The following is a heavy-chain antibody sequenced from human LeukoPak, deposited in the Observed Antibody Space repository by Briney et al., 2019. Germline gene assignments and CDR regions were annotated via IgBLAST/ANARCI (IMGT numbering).Heavy chain of an antibody. D-gene: IGHD2-2*01. Sequence: PGGSLRLSCAASGFTFSSYAMHWVRQAPGKGLEWVAVISYDGSNKYYADSVKGRFTISRDNSKNTLYLQMNSLRAEDTAVYYCWGELVVVPAVNDYWGQGTLVTVSS. CDR3: WGELVVVPAVNDY. CDR1: GFTFSSYA. CDR2: ISYDGSNK. J-gene: IGHJ4*02. V-gene: IGHV3-30-3*01.